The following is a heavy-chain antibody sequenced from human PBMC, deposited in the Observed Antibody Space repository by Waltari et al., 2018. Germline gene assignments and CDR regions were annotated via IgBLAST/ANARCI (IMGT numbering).Heavy chain of an antibody. Sequence: QVQLQESGPGLVKPSETLSLTCTVSGGSISSHYWSWIRQPPGKGLEWIGYIYYSGSTNYNPPLKSRVTISVATSKNQFSLKLSSVTAADTAVYYCAGEDSSGYYSRHHWFDPWGQGTLVTVSS. CDR3: AGEDSSGYYSRHHWFDP. D-gene: IGHD3-22*01. V-gene: IGHV4-59*11. CDR2: IYYSGST. CDR1: GGSISSHY. J-gene: IGHJ5*02.